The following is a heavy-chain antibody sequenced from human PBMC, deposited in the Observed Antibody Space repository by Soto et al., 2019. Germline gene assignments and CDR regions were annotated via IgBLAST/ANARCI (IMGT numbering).Heavy chain of an antibody. CDR3: VRVGARIQLWVRRNAFDI. V-gene: IGHV4-39*01. D-gene: IGHD5-18*01. CDR2: IFYSGIT. J-gene: IGHJ3*02. CDR1: GGSIVNSASY. Sequence: KTSETLSLTCSVSGGSIVNSASYWGWVRQPPGKGLEWIGNIFYSGITNYSPSPKSRVTMSVDTSKNQFSLNLSSVTAADTAVYYCVRVGARIQLWVRRNAFDIWGQGTMVTVSS.